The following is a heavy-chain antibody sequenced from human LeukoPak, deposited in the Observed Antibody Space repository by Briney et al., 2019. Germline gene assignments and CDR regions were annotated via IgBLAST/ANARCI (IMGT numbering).Heavy chain of an antibody. CDR1: GYTLTELS. Sequence: GASVKVSCKVSGYTLTELSMHWVRQAPGKGLEWMGGFDPGDGETIYAQKFQGRVTMTEDTSTDTAYMELSSLRSEDTAVYYCATEGRRYSGYGGVGYWGQGTLVTVSS. D-gene: IGHD5-12*01. J-gene: IGHJ4*02. CDR3: ATEGRRYSGYGGVGY. V-gene: IGHV1-24*01. CDR2: FDPGDGET.